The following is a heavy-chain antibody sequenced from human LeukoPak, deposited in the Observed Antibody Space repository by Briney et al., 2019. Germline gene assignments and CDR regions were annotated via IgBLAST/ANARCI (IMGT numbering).Heavy chain of an antibody. J-gene: IGHJ4*02. CDR2: IYGDGAT. CDR3: ARNPPIVWFEESSVYFDY. D-gene: IGHD3-10*01. CDR1: GFVVSSNY. Sequence: PGGSLRLSCAASGFVVSSNYMSWVRQAPGKGLEWVSVIYGDGATYYADSVKGRFTISRDNPKNILYLQMNRLRAEDSAFYYCARNPPIVWFEESSVYFDYWGQGTLVTVSA. V-gene: IGHV3-53*05.